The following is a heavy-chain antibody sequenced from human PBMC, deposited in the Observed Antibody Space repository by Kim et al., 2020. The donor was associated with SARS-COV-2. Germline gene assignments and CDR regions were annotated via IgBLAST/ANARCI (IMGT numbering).Heavy chain of an antibody. D-gene: IGHD6-19*01. CDR3: AIHRAVLELAY. Sequence: GGSLRLSCAASGFTFSGYGMSWVRQAPGKGLEWFSAISGSAGTTYYADSVNGRFTISRDNSKKSVYLQMNSLTAEDTAVYYCAIHRAVLELAYCGQGTL. CDR1: GFTFSGYG. V-gene: IGHV3-23*01. CDR2: ISGSAGTT. J-gene: IGHJ4*02.